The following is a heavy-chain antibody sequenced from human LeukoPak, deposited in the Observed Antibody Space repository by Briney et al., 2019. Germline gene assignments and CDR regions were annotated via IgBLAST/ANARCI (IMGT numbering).Heavy chain of an antibody. CDR2: IIPIFGTA. CDR3: ARGALGYCSGGSCYVPVY. Sequence: SVKVSCKASGGTFSSYAISWVRQAPGQGLEWMGGIIPIFGTANYAQKFQGRVTITADESTSTAYMELSSLRSEDTAVYYCARGALGYCSGGSCYVPVYWGQGTLVTVSS. CDR1: GGTFSSYA. V-gene: IGHV1-69*13. J-gene: IGHJ4*02. D-gene: IGHD2-15*01.